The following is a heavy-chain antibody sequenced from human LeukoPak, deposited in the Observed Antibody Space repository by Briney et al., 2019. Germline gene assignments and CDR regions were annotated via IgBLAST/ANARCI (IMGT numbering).Heavy chain of an antibody. V-gene: IGHV3-23*01. CDR1: GFTFSSYA. Sequence: GGSLRHSCAASGFTFSSYAMSWVRQPPGKGLEWVSGITSAGRTHYPDSVKGRFTISRDSSKNTLYLQMDSLRDEDTAIYYCAKGEGAFDIWGQGTMVTVSS. D-gene: IGHD1-26*01. J-gene: IGHJ3*02. CDR2: ITSAGRT. CDR3: AKGEGAFDI.